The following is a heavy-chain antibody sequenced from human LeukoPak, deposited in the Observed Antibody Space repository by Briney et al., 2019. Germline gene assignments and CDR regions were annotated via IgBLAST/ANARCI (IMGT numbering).Heavy chain of an antibody. Sequence: GGSLRLSCAASGFTFSSYWMSWVRQAPGKGLEWEANIKLDGSEKYYVDSVKGRFTISRDNAEKSLYLQMNSLRDEVTAVYYCARDFFAFGGVIALLDYWGQGTLVTVSS. D-gene: IGHD3-16*02. CDR1: GFTFSSYW. CDR2: IKLDGSEK. CDR3: ARDFFAFGGVIALLDY. V-gene: IGHV3-7*01. J-gene: IGHJ4*02.